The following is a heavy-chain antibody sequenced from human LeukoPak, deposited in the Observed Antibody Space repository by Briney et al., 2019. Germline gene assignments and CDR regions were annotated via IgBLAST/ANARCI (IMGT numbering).Heavy chain of an antibody. J-gene: IGHJ4*02. CDR3: AREDVGDGYNFHY. D-gene: IGHD5-24*01. CDR2: IYYSGST. Sequence: PSESLSLTCTVSGGSISSYYWSWIRQPPGKGLEWIGYIYYSGSTNYNPSLKSRVTISVDTSKNQFSLKLSSVTAADTAVYYCAREDVGDGYNFHYWAQGTLVTVSS. V-gene: IGHV4-59*01. CDR1: GGSISSYY.